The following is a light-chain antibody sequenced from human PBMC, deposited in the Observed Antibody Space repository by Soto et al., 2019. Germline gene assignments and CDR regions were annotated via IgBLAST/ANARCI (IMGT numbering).Light chain of an antibody. V-gene: IGKV1-5*03. CDR2: KAS. J-gene: IGKJ3*01. CDR3: QQSFT. Sequence: DIQMTQSPSTLSASVGDRVTITCRASQSISSWLAWYQQKPGKAPKLLIYKASSLESGVPSRFSGSGSGTELTLTISSLHPDDFATYYCQQSFTFGPGTKVDIK. CDR1: QSISSW.